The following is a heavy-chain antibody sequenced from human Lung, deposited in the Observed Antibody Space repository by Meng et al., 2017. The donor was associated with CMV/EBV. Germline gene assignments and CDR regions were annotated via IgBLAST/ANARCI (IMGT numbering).Heavy chain of an antibody. CDR1: GFTFSSYS. D-gene: IGHD6-6*01. J-gene: IGHJ4*02. V-gene: IGHV3-21*01. CDR2: ISSSSSYI. Sequence: ESXKISXAASGFTFSSYSMNWVRQAPGKGLEWVSSISSSSSYIYYADSVKGRFTISRDNAKNSLYLQMNSLRAEDTAVYYCAPWIVSSSSGWGYWGQGPLVTVSS. CDR3: APWIVSSSSGWGY.